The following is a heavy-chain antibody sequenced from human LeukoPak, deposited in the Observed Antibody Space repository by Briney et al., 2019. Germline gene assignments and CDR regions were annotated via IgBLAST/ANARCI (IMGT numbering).Heavy chain of an antibody. D-gene: IGHD2-21*02. CDR1: RFTFSNYW. J-gene: IGHJ4*02. CDR2: INQDGSKK. V-gene: IGHV3-7*01. CDR3: AKWGPYCVGDYCPALDS. Sequence: PGGSLRLSCVASRFTFSNYWMSWVRQAPGKELEWVANINQDGSKKRYADSMKGRFTISRDNAKESLYLQLNSLRAEDTAVYYCAKWGPYCVGDYCPALDSWGPGTLVTVSS.